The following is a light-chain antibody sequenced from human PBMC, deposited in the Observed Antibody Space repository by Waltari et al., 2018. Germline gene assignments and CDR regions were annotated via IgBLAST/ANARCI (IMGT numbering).Light chain of an antibody. J-gene: IGKJ2*01. CDR3: QHYNSRFFT. V-gene: IGKV1-5*03. CDR1: QSISNW. CDR2: KAS. Sequence: DIQMTQSPSTLSASVGVRVTITCRASQSISNWLAWYQQKPGKAPKLLIDKASILQRGVPSTFSGSGSETEFTLTISSLQPDDFATYYCQHYNSRFFTFGQGTKLEVK.